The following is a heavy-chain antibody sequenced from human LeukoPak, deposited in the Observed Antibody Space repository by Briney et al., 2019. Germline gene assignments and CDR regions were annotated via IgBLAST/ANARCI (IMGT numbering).Heavy chain of an antibody. CDR1: GYSFTSYG. J-gene: IGHJ4*02. D-gene: IGHD5-18*01. Sequence: RASVKVSCKASGYSFTSYGITWVRQAPGQGLEWMGWISTYDDDANYAQQLQGRVTMTTDTSTITAYMELRSLRSDDTAVYYCARAPSGFTYGPGDHWGQGTLVTVSS. CDR3: ARAPSGFTYGPGDH. V-gene: IGHV1-18*01. CDR2: ISTYDDDA.